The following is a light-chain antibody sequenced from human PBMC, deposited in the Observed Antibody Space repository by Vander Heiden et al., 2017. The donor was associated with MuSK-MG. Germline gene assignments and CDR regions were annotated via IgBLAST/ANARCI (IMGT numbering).Light chain of an antibody. Sequence: DIQMTQSPSSLSASVGDRVTITCRTSQSIGSYLNWYQQNPGKAPKLLIYAASNLQSGVPSRFSGSGSGTDFTLTISRLQPEDFATYYCQQSVSPPLTFGGGTKVXIK. CDR3: QQSVSPPLT. J-gene: IGKJ4*01. CDR1: QSIGSY. CDR2: AAS. V-gene: IGKV1-39*01.